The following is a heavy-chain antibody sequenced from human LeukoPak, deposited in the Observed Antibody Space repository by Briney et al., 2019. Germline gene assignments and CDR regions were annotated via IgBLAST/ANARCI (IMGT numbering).Heavy chain of an antibody. D-gene: IGHD3-22*01. Sequence: PGGSLRLSCAASGFTFSSYTMNWVRQAPGKGLEWVASIRHYSRYIYYANSVKGRFTISRDNAKNSLYLQMRSLRAEDTAVYYCARNGGYYRYFAYWGQGTLVTVSS. J-gene: IGHJ4*02. CDR1: GFTFSSYT. CDR3: ARNGGYYRYFAY. CDR2: IRHYSRYI. V-gene: IGHV3-21*01.